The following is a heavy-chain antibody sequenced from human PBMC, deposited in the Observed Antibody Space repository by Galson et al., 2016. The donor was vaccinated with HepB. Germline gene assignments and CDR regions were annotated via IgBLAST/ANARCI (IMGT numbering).Heavy chain of an antibody. CDR2: IKEDGSEK. V-gene: IGHV3-7*04. D-gene: IGHD6-19*01. Sequence: SLRLSCAASGFTFSTYWMNWARQAPGKGLEWVAKIKEDGSEKKYVDSVKGRFTISRDNAKNSLYLQMNSLRVEDTAVYYCARARAVGWYFDLWGRGTLVTVSS. CDR1: GFTFSTYW. J-gene: IGHJ2*01. CDR3: ARARAVGWYFDL.